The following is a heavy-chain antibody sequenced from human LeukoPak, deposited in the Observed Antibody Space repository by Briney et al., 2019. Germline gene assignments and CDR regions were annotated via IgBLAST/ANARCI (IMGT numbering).Heavy chain of an antibody. CDR1: GYTFTSYG. CDR2: ISAYNGNT. J-gene: IGHJ6*03. Sequence: ASVKVSCKASGYTFTSYGISWVRQAPGQGLEWMGWISAYNGNTNYAQKLQGRVTMTTDTSTSTACVELRSLRSDDTAVYYCARGITMVRGVDYYYYMDVWGKGTTVTISS. D-gene: IGHD3-10*01. V-gene: IGHV1-18*01. CDR3: ARGITMVRGVDYYYYMDV.